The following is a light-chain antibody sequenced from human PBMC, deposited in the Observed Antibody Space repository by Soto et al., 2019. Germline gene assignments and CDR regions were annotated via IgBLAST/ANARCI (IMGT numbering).Light chain of an antibody. CDR3: QQRSNWPPAIT. Sequence: EIVLTQSPGTLSLSPGDRATLSCRASQSISSKLAWYQQKPGQAPRLLIYDASNRATGIPARFSGSGSGTDFTLTISSLGPEDFAVYYCQQRSNWPPAITFGQGTKVDI. CDR1: QSISSK. CDR2: DAS. V-gene: IGKV3-11*01. J-gene: IGKJ1*01.